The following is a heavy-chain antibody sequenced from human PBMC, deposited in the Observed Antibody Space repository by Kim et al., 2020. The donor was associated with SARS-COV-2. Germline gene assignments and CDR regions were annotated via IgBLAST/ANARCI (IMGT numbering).Heavy chain of an antibody. V-gene: IGHV3-11*06. D-gene: IGHD3-22*01. J-gene: IGHJ3*02. CDR3: ARDPYRSDGSGPYFGAFDI. Sequence: KARLTVSRDNAKITLYLQMNSLRAEDTAVYYCARDPYRSDGSGPYFGAFDIWGQGTKVTVSS.